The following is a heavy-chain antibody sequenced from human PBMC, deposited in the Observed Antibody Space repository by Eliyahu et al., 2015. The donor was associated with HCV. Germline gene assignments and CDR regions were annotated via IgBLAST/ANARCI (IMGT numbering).Heavy chain of an antibody. CDR3: AKHLRTYCTGAGCHFDY. D-gene: IGHD2-8*02. CDR1: GFTFSTYA. Sequence: EVQLLESGGGLVPPGGSLRLSCAASGFTFSTYAMSWVRQAPGKGLGWVSGMYFSGGTTYYADSVKGRFTISRDNSKNTLFLQMNSLRAEDTAVYYCAKHLRTYCTGAGCHFDYWGQGALVTVSS. J-gene: IGHJ4*02. CDR2: MYFSGGTT. V-gene: IGHV3-23*01.